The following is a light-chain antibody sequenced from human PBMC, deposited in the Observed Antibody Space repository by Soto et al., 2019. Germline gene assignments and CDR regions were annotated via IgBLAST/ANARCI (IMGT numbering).Light chain of an antibody. CDR2: DAS. Sequence: DIQMTQSPSTLSASVGDRVTITCRASQSISSWLAWYQQKPGKAPKLLIYDASSLESGAPSRYSGSGCGTEFTLTISSLQPDDFATYYCQQYNSYSTFGQGTKVEIK. J-gene: IGKJ1*01. V-gene: IGKV1-5*01. CDR3: QQYNSYST. CDR1: QSISSW.